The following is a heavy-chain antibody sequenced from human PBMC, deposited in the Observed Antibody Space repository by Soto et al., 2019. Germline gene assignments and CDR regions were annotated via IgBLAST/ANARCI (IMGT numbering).Heavy chain of an antibody. Sequence: VQLLESGGGLVQTGGSLRLSCAASGFTFDSYGMSWVRQAPGKGLEWVSSISGSGGSTYYADSVKGRFTISRDNSKNTLYLQMNSLSAEDTAVYFCAKVLTAGGLDYWGQGTLVTVSS. V-gene: IGHV3-23*01. D-gene: IGHD6-13*01. CDR1: GFTFDSYG. CDR2: ISGSGGST. J-gene: IGHJ4*02. CDR3: AKVLTAGGLDY.